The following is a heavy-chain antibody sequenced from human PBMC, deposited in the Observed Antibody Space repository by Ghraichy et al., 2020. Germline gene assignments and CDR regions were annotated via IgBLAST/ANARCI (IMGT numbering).Heavy chain of an antibody. D-gene: IGHD3-3*01. J-gene: IGHJ6*02. V-gene: IGHV4-39*07. CDR1: GGSISSSSYY. CDR2: IYYSGST. CDR3: ARAVVDFWSGYYPNHYYYYGMDV. Sequence: SETLSLTCTVSGGSISSSSYYWGWIRQPPGKGLEWIGSIYYSGSTYYNPSLKSRVTISVDTSKNQFSLKLSSVTAADTAVYYCARAVVDFWSGYYPNHYYYYGMDVWGQGTTVTVSS.